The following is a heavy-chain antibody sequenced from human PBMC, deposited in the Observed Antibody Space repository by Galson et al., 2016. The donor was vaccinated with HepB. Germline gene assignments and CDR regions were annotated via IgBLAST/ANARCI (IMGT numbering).Heavy chain of an antibody. CDR2: ISYDGKNK. Sequence: SLRLSCAASGITFSTYGMHWVRQAPGKGLEWVAFISYDGKNKDYADSVKGRFTISRDNSKNTLNLQMNSLRAEDRAVYYCAKDGLYYGSGSYGSVDYWGQGTLVTVSS. CDR3: AKDGLYYGSGSYGSVDY. V-gene: IGHV3-30*04. D-gene: IGHD3-10*01. J-gene: IGHJ4*02. CDR1: GITFSTYG.